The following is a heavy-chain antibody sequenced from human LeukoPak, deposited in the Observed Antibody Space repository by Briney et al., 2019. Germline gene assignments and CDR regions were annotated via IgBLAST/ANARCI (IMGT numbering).Heavy chain of an antibody. CDR3: ARESVRGDILTGYDY. J-gene: IGHJ4*02. CDR1: GGTFSSYA. V-gene: IGHV1-69*04. CDR2: IIPILGIA. D-gene: IGHD3-9*01. Sequence: SVKVSCKASGGTFSSYAISWVRQDPGQGLEWMGRIIPILGIANYAQKFQGRVTITADKSTSTAYMELSSLRSEDTAVYYCARESVRGDILTGYDYWGQGTLVTVSS.